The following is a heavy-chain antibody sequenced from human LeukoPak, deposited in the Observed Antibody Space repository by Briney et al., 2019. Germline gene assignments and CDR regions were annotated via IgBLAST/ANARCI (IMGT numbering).Heavy chain of an antibody. J-gene: IGHJ4*02. CDR1: GGSISSGSYY. CDR3: ARGRTGYFDY. V-gene: IGHV4-61*02. D-gene: IGHD1-1*01. Sequence: SETLSHTCTVSGGSISSGSYYWSWIRQPAGKGLEWIGRIYTSGSTNYNPSLKSRVTISVDTSKNQFSLKLSSVTAADTAVYYCARGRTGYFDYWGQGTLVTVSS. CDR2: IYTSGST.